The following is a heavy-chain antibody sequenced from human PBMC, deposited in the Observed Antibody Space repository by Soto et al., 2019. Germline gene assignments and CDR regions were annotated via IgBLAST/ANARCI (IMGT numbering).Heavy chain of an antibody. Sequence: QVQLLESGGGVVQPGRSLRLSCAASGFTFSSYAMHWVRQAPGKGLEWVAVISYDGSNKYYADSVKGRFTISRDNSKNPLYLEINSLRAEDTAVYYCARDRVVARDWYFDLWGRGTLVTVSA. J-gene: IGHJ2*01. CDR2: ISYDGSNK. V-gene: IGHV3-30-3*01. D-gene: IGHD2-15*01. CDR1: GFTFSSYA. CDR3: ARDRVVARDWYFDL.